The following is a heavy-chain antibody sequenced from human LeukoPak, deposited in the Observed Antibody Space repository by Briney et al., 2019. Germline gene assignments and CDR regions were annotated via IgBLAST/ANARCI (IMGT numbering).Heavy chain of an antibody. J-gene: IGHJ4*02. CDR1: GGTFSSYA. CDR3: ARAPYTGANFDY. V-gene: IGHV1-69*13. CDR2: IIPIFGTA. Sequence: ASVKVSCKASGGTFSSYAISWVRQAPGQGLEWMGGIIPIFGTAYYAQKFQGRVTITADESTSTAYMELSSLRSEDTAVYYCARAPYTGANFDYWGQGTLVTVSS. D-gene: IGHD7-27*01.